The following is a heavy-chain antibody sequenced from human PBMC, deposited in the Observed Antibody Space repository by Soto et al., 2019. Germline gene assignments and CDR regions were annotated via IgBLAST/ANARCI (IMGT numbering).Heavy chain of an antibody. Sequence: VQLQESGPGLVKPSQTLSLTCTVSGDSMSSGGYYWTWIRQHPGKGLAWIGHISYSGTTYYNPSLKSRLRISVDTSKIQFSLNLRSVTAADSAVYYCARVSPIIGVVTGMPGWFDPLGPGSLVTVSS. CDR2: ISYSGTT. CDR1: GDSMSSGGYY. V-gene: IGHV4-31*03. D-gene: IGHD2-21*02. J-gene: IGHJ5*02. CDR3: ARVSPIIGVVTGMPGWFDP.